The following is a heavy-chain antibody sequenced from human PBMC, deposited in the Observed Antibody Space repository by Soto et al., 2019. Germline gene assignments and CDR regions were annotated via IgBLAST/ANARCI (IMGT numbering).Heavy chain of an antibody. CDR3: AREGGRIVVVVAARNCFRP. CDR1: GCSISSGGYY. D-gene: IGHD2-15*01. J-gene: IGHJ5*02. Sequence: TRALTWTVSGCSISSGGYYWSWIRQHPGKGLEWIGYIYYSGSTYYNPSLRSRVTIAVDTSKNQFSLKLSSVTAADTAVYYCAREGGRIVVVVAARNCFRPWGPGTPVPLSS. V-gene: IGHV4-31*02. CDR2: IYYSGST.